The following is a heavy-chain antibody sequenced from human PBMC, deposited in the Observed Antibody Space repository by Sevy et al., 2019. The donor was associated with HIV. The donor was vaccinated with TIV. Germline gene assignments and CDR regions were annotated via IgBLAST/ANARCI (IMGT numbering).Heavy chain of an antibody. J-gene: IGHJ4*02. V-gene: IGHV3-33*01. D-gene: IGHD2-21*01. CDR1: GFTFSSFG. CDR3: ARGPSLIVAGAAGYLDY. CDR2: MWYDGNNK. Sequence: GGSLRLSCTASGFTFSSFGIHWVRQAPGKGLEWVALMWYDGNNKYYADSVKGRFTISRDSSKNTLYLQMNNLRAEDTAVNYCARGPSLIVAGAAGYLDYWGQGTLVTVSS.